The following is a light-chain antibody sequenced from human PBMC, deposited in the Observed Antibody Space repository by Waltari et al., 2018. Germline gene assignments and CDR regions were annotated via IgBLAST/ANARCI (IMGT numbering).Light chain of an antibody. J-gene: IGLJ2*01. CDR3: SSYIGSSTLEL. Sequence: QSALTQPASVSGSPGPSVTISCTGTSSDVGGYNYVSWYQQHPGKAPKLMIFDVSYRPSGVSDRFSGSKSGNTASLTISGLQAEDEADYYCSSYIGSSTLELFGGGTSLTVL. V-gene: IGLV2-14*03. CDR2: DVS. CDR1: SSDVGGYNY.